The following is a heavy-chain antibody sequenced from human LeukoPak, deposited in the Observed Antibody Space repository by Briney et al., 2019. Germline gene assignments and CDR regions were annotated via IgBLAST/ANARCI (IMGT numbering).Heavy chain of an antibody. J-gene: IGHJ4*02. V-gene: IGHV3-7*01. CDR3: TKALDF. CDR1: GFTFSGPW. CDR2: INQDGSET. Sequence: PGGSLRLSCAASGFTFSGPWMDWVRQAPGKGLEWVANINQDGSETYYVDSAKGRFTISRDNAKNSLYLQMDSLRVEDTAMYYCTKALDFWGQGTLVTVSS.